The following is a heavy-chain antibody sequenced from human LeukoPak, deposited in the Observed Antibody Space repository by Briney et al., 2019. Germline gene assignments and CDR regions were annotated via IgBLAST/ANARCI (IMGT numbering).Heavy chain of an antibody. CDR2: IRYDGSNK. CDR1: GFTFSSYG. Sequence: GGSLRLSCAASGFTFSSYGMHWVRQAPGKGLEWVAFIRYDGSNKYYADSVKGRFTISRDNSKNTLYLQMNSLRAEDTAVYYCAKDESSSSWYHGLESYGMDVWGQGTTVTVSS. D-gene: IGHD6-13*01. J-gene: IGHJ6*02. CDR3: AKDESSSSWYHGLESYGMDV. V-gene: IGHV3-30*02.